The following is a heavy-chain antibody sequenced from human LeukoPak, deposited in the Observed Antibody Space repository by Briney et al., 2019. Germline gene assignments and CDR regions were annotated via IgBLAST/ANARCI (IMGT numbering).Heavy chain of an antibody. CDR1: GGSTSSNSYY. CDR2: IYYSGST. V-gene: IGHV4-39*07. D-gene: IGHD1-1*01. CDR3: AREEIGTGTILGKDYYYMDV. Sequence: SETLSLTYAVSGGSTSSNSYYWGWIRQPPGKGLEWIGSIYYSGSTYYNPSLRSRVTISLDTSKNQFSLKLSSVTAADTAMYYCAREEIGTGTILGKDYYYMDVWGKGTTVTVSS. J-gene: IGHJ6*03.